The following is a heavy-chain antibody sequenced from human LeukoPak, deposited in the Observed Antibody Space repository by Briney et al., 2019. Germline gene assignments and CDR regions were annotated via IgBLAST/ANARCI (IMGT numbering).Heavy chain of an antibody. CDR1: GFTFSSYW. V-gene: IGHV3-7*01. CDR3: ARPLFGYSSGWFFDY. D-gene: IGHD6-19*01. CDR2: IKQDGSEK. J-gene: IGHJ4*02. Sequence: GGSLRLSCAASGFTFSSYWMSWVRQAPGKGLEWVANIKQDGSEKYYVDSVKGRFTISRDNAKNSLYLQMNSLRAEDTAVYYCARPLFGYSSGWFFDYWGQGTLVTVSS.